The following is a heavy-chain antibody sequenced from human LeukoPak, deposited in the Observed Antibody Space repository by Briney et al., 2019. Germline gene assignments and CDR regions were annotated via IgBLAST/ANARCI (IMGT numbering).Heavy chain of an antibody. CDR1: GYSFTSYW. CDR3: ARHSRYYDSSGYTFDP. D-gene: IGHD3-22*01. V-gene: IGHV5-51*01. J-gene: IGHJ5*02. Sequence: GESLKISCKGSGYSFTSYWIGWVRQMPGKCLEWMGIIYPGDSDTRYSPSFQGQVTISADKSISTAYLQWSSLKASDTAMYYCARHSRYYDSSGYTFDPWGQGTLVTVSS. CDR2: IYPGDSDT.